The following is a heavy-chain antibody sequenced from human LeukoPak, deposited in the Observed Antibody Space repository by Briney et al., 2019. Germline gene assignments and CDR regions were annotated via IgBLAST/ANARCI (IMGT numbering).Heavy chain of an antibody. CDR1: GYTFTGYY. Sequence: ASVKVSCKASGYTFTGYYMHWVRQAPGQGLEWMGWINPNSGGTNYAQKFQGRVTMTRDTSISTAYMELRRLRPDDTAVYYCVRGTHSWYYFDYWGQGTLVSVSS. V-gene: IGHV1-2*02. J-gene: IGHJ4*02. D-gene: IGHD6-13*01. CDR3: VRGTHSWYYFDY. CDR2: INPNSGGT.